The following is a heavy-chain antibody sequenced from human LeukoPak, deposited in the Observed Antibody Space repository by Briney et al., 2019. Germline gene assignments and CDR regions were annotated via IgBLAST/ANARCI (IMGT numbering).Heavy chain of an antibody. CDR3: AKDYDFWSGYSTKYYYYGMDV. CDR1: GFTFSSYA. Sequence: GGSLRLSCAASGFTFSSYAMSWVRQAPGKGLEWVSAISGSSGSTYYADSVKGRFTISRDNSKNTLYLQMNSLRAEDTAVYYCAKDYDFWSGYSTKYYYYGMDVWGQGTTVTVSS. D-gene: IGHD3-3*01. CDR2: ISGSSGST. V-gene: IGHV3-23*01. J-gene: IGHJ6*02.